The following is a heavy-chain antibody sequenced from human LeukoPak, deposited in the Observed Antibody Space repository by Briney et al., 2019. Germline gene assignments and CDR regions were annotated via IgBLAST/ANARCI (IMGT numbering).Heavy chain of an antibody. D-gene: IGHD6-13*01. J-gene: IGHJ4*02. CDR3: ARVRSSWSHRRGYFDY. V-gene: IGHV4-34*01. CDR1: TASFSGYY. Sequence: SETLSLTSAGNTASFSGYYWSWIRQPPGNGLVWIGEINHSGSTNYNPSLKSRVTISVDSSKNQFSLKLSSVTAADTAVYYCARVRSSWSHRRGYFDYWGQGTLVTVYS. CDR2: INHSGST.